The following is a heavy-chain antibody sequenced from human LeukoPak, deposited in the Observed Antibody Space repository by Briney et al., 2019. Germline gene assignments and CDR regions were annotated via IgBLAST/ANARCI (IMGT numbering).Heavy chain of an antibody. Sequence: PGGSLRLSCAASGFTFRSYAMTWVRQAPGNGLEWVSAISGSGDSTYYADSVKGRFTISRDNSKNTLYLQMNSLRAEDTAVYYCAKMAQPYSSSMNDYWGQGTLVTVSS. J-gene: IGHJ4*02. CDR2: ISGSGDST. CDR1: GFTFRSYA. CDR3: AKMAQPYSSSMNDY. V-gene: IGHV3-23*01. D-gene: IGHD6-6*01.